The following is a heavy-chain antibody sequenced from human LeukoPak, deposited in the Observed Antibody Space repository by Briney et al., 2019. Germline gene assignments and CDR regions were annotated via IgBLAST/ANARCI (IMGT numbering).Heavy chain of an antibody. CDR3: AKRPEVTHDYYYCHMDV. Sequence: GGSLRLSCAASGFTFNKYALSWVRQPPGKGLEWVSTISFSGLSTYYADSVQGRFSVSRDDSKDTLYLEINSLRAEDTAVYYCAKRPEVTHDYYYCHMDVWGKGTTVTVSS. CDR1: GFTFNKYA. J-gene: IGHJ6*03. V-gene: IGHV3-23*01. CDR2: ISFSGLST. D-gene: IGHD2-21*02.